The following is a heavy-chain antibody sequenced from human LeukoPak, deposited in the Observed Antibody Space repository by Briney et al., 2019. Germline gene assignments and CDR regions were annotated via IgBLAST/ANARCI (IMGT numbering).Heavy chain of an antibody. CDR2: INPSGGST. J-gene: IGHJ6*03. CDR1: GYTFTGYY. D-gene: IGHD6-19*01. V-gene: IGHV1-46*01. CDR3: ARDSQSYSSGWYDYYYYYMDV. Sequence: GASVKVSCKASGYTFTGYYMHWVRQAPGQGLEWMGIINPSGGSTSYAQKFQGRVTMTRDMSTSTVYMELSSLRSEDTAVYYCARDSQSYSSGWYDYYYYYMDVWGKGTTVTVSS.